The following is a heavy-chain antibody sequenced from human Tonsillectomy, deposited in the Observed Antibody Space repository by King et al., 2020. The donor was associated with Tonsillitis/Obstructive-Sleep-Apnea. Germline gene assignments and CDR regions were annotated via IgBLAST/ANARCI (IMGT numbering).Heavy chain of an antibody. CDR2: IYYSGTT. CDR3: ARTSLDYGDYEFTYYMDV. CDR1: DDSISSYY. Sequence: QLQESGPGPVKPSETLSLTCTVSDDSISSYYWSWIRQPPGKGLEWIAYIYYSGTTNYNPSLKSRVTISLDTSKNQFSLKLSSVTAADTAVYYCARTSLDYGDYEFTYYMDVWGKGTTVSVSS. V-gene: IGHV4-59*01. J-gene: IGHJ6*03. D-gene: IGHD4-17*01.